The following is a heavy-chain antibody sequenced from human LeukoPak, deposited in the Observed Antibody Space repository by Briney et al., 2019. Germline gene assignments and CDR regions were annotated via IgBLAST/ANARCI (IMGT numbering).Heavy chain of an antibody. D-gene: IGHD3-22*01. Sequence: PSETLSLTCTVSGGSISSHNWNWIRQPPGKGLEWIGDIYNSGSPNYIPSLKSRVTISVDTSKNQFSLKLSSVTAADTAVYYCARVDSSGYYTFFDYWGQGTLVTVSS. CDR3: ARVDSSGYYTFFDY. J-gene: IGHJ4*02. CDR1: GGSISSHN. CDR2: IYNSGSP. V-gene: IGHV4-59*11.